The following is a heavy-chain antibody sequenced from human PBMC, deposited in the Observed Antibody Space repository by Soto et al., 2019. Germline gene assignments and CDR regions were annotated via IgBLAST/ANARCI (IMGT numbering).Heavy chain of an antibody. J-gene: IGHJ3*02. CDR2: IDWDDDK. CDR1: GFSLSTSGMC. CDR3: ARSGYYYDSSGYQIGAFDI. D-gene: IGHD3-22*01. Sequence: SGPTLVNPTQTLTLTCTFSGFSLSTSGMCVSWIRQPPGKALEWLARIDWDDDKYYSTSLKTRLTISKDTSKNQVVLTMTNMDPVDTATYYCARSGYYYDSSGYQIGAFDIWGQGTMVTV. V-gene: IGHV2-70*11.